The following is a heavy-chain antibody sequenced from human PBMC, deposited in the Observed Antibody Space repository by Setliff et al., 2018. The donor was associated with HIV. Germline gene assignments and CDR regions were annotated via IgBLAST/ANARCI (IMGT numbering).Heavy chain of an antibody. Sequence: ASVKVSCKASGYFFNNYGIARVRQAPGQGLEWMGWISGFNGNTNYAQILQGRVTVTTDTSTSTAYMELRSLRSDDTAVHYCARAGGFCNAATCLRGYDAFDIWGQGTTVTVSS. CDR1: GYFFNNYG. CDR2: ISGFNGNT. CDR3: ARAGGFCNAATCLRGYDAFDI. V-gene: IGHV1-18*01. D-gene: IGHD2-15*01. J-gene: IGHJ3*02.